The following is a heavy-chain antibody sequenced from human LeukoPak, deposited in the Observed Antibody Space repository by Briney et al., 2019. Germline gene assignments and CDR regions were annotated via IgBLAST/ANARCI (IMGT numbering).Heavy chain of an antibody. Sequence: GGSLRLSCAASGFTFSSYAMSWVRQAPGKGLEWVSAISGSGGSTYYADSVKGRFTISRDNSKNTLYLQMNSLRAEDTAVYCCAAAGTFISYFDYWGQGTLVTVPS. V-gene: IGHV3-23*01. CDR3: AAAGTFISYFDY. D-gene: IGHD6-13*01. J-gene: IGHJ4*02. CDR2: ISGSGGST. CDR1: GFTFSSYA.